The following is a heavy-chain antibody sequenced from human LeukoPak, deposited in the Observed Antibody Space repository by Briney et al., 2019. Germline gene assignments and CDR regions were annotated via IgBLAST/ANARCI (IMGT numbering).Heavy chain of an antibody. CDR1: GFTFSSYG. V-gene: IGHV3-30*03. CDR2: ISYDGSNK. Sequence: PGRSLRLSCAASGFTFSSYGMHWVRQAPGKGLEWVAVISYDGSNKYYADSVKGRFTISRDNSKNTLYLQMNSLRAEDTAVYYCARHESSSWPIDYWGQGTLVTVSS. D-gene: IGHD6-13*01. CDR3: ARHESSSWPIDY. J-gene: IGHJ4*02.